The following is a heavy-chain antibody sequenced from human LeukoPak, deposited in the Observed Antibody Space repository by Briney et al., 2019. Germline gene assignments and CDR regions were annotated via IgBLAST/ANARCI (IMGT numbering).Heavy chain of an antibody. D-gene: IGHD3-22*01. V-gene: IGHV3-53*01. CDR3: ARDPGSDSSGYYEF. Sequence: GGSLRLSCAASGFTVSSNYMSWVRQAPGKGLEWASVIYSGGSTYYADSVKGRFTISRDNSKNTLYLQMNSLRAEDTAVYYCARDPGSDSSGYYEFWGQGTLVTVSS. J-gene: IGHJ4*02. CDR1: GFTVSSNY. CDR2: IYSGGST.